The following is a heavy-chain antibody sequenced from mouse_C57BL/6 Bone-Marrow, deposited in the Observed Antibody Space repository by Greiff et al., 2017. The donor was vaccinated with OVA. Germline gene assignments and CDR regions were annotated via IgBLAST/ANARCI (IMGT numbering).Heavy chain of an antibody. J-gene: IGHJ1*03. CDR3: TRDITTVVVLWWYFDV. Sequence: EVKVVESGEGLVKPGGSLKLSCAASGFTFSSYAMSWVRQTPEKRLEWVAYISSGGDYIYYADTVKGRFTISRDNARNTLYLQMSSLKSEDTAMYYCTRDITTVVVLWWYFDVWGTGTTVTVSS. V-gene: IGHV5-9-1*02. D-gene: IGHD1-1*01. CDR1: GFTFSSYA. CDR2: ISSGGDYI.